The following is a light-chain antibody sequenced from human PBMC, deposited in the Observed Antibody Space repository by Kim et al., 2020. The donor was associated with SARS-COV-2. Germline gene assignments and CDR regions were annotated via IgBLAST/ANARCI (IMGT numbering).Light chain of an antibody. CDR1: SSNIGSNT. CDR3: AAWDDSLNVV. CDR2: SNN. J-gene: IGLJ2*01. Sequence: SVLTQPPSASGTPGQRVTISCSGSSSNIGSNTVNWYQQLPGTAPKLLIYSNNQRPSGVPDRFSGSKSGTSASLAISGLQSEDEADYYCAAWDDSLNVVFGGGTQLTVL. V-gene: IGLV1-44*01.